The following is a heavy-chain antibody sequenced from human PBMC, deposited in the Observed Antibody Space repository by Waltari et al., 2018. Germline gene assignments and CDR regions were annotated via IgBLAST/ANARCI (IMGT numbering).Heavy chain of an antibody. D-gene: IGHD3-10*01. Sequence: QVQLQQWGAGLLKPSETLSLTCAVYGGSFSGYYWSWIRQPQGKGLGWSGEINHSGSTNYNPSLKSRVTISVDTSKNQFSLKLSSVTAADTAVYYCARGHHLWFGEYYFDYWGQGTLVTVSS. CDR3: ARGHHLWFGEYYFDY. CDR2: INHSGST. J-gene: IGHJ4*02. V-gene: IGHV4-34*01. CDR1: GGSFSGYY.